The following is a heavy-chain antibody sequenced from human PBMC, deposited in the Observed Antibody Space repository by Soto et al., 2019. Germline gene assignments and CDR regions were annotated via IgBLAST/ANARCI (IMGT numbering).Heavy chain of an antibody. CDR1: GFTFSSYG. Sequence: GGSLRLSCAASGFTFSSYGMHWVRQAPGKGLEWVAVISCDGSNKYYADSVKGRFTISRDNSKNTLYLQMNSLRAEDTAVYYCAKDHVELVRGVIIAPFDYWSQGTLVTVSS. CDR2: ISCDGSNK. D-gene: IGHD3-10*01. J-gene: IGHJ4*02. V-gene: IGHV3-30*18. CDR3: AKDHVELVRGVIIAPFDY.